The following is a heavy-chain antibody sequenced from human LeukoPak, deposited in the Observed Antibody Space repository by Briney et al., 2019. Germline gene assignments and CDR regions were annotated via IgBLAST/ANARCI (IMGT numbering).Heavy chain of an antibody. CDR2: INHSGST. CDR1: GGSFSGYY. CDR3: ARHEVAHGGFDP. Sequence: SETLSLTCAVYGGSFSGYYWSWIRQPPGKGLEWIGEINHSGSTNYNPSLKSRVTISVDTSKNQFSLKLSSVTAADTAVYYCARHEVAHGGFDPWGQGTLVTVSS. V-gene: IGHV4-34*01. D-gene: IGHD2-15*01. J-gene: IGHJ5*02.